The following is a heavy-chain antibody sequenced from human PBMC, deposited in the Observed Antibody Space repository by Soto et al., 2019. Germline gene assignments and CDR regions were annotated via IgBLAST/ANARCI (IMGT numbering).Heavy chain of an antibody. D-gene: IGHD3-22*01. CDR3: ARWGGGLAPDSRGYYYNWLET. J-gene: IGHJ5*02. CDR1: GGSISSSSHY. Sequence: PSETLSLTCTVSGGSISSSSHYWAWIRQPPGKGLEWIGNIDNRGSTYYNPSLKSRVTISVDTSKNQFSLKLSSVTAADTAVYYCARWGGGLAPDSRGYYYNWLETWGQGTLVTVSS. CDR2: IDNRGST. V-gene: IGHV4-39*01.